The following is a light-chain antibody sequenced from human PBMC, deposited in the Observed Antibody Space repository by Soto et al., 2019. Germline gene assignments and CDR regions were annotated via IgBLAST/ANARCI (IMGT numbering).Light chain of an antibody. CDR3: SSYTRSSTYV. CDR1: RSDVGNYNR. Sequence: QSALTQPPSVSGSPGQSVTISCTGTRSDVGNYNRVSWYQQPPGTAPKVIIYEVSNRPSGVPDRFSGSKSGNTASLTISGLQAEDEADYYCSSYTRSSTYVFGTGTKLTVL. J-gene: IGLJ1*01. V-gene: IGLV2-18*02. CDR2: EVS.